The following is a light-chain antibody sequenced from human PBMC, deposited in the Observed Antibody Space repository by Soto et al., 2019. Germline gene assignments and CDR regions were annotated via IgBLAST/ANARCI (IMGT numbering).Light chain of an antibody. V-gene: IGLV2-23*01. J-gene: IGLJ1*01. CDR3: CSYSGNSTPYV. CDR1: SSDVGSYNL. CDR2: EGS. Sequence: QSALTQPASVSGSPGQSITISCTGTSSDVGSYNLVSWYQQHPGKAPKLMISEGSKRPSGVSNRFSGSKSGNTASLTISGLQAEDEADYYCCSYSGNSTPYVFGTGTKVTVL.